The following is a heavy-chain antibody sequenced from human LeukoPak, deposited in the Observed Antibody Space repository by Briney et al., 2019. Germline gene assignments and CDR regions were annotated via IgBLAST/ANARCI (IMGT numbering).Heavy chain of an antibody. D-gene: IGHD2-2*01. CDR3: ARGHYCSSPSCYGQRYYFDY. CDR2: INHSGST. CDR1: GGSFSGYY. Sequence: PSETLSLTCAVYGGSFSGYYWSWIRQPPGKGLEWIGEINHSGSTNYNPSLKSRVTISVDTSKNQFSLKLSSVTAADTAVYYCARGHYCSSPSCYGQRYYFDYWGQGTLVTVSS. V-gene: IGHV4-34*01. J-gene: IGHJ4*02.